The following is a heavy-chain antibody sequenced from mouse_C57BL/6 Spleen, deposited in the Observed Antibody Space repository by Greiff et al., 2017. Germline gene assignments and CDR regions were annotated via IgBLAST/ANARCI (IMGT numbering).Heavy chain of an antibody. CDR1: GYAFSSSW. CDR3: ARGGLGRDYAMDY. Sequence: VKLQESGAELVKPGASVKISCKASGYAFSSSWMNWVKQRPGKGLEWIGQIYPGDGDTNYNGKFKGKATLTADKSSSTAYMQLSSLTSEDSAVYFCARGGLGRDYAMDYWGQGTSVTVSS. D-gene: IGHD3-3*01. CDR2: IYPGDGDT. V-gene: IGHV1-80*01. J-gene: IGHJ4*01.